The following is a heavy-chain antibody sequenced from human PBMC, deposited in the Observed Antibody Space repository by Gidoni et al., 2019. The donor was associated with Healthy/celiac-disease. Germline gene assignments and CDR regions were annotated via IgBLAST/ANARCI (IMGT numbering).Heavy chain of an antibody. CDR3: AREGWRECLDS. V-gene: IGHV4-61*08. CDR2: VYSDGSA. Sequence: QVQLQESRPGLVKPSETLSLTCTVSGGSVRSDDYYWTWIRQAPGKGLEWIGYVYSDGSANYNPSLGSRVSMSVDTSKNQFSLELRSVTAADTARYYCAREGWRECLDSWGRGAQVTVSS. J-gene: IGHJ5*01. D-gene: IGHD2-15*01. CDR1: GGSVRSDDYY.